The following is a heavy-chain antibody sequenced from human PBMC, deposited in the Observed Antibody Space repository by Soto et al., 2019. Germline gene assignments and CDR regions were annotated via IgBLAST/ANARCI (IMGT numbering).Heavy chain of an antibody. CDR3: ARVIFGVGTMDV. CDR1: GFTFSSYG. J-gene: IGHJ6*03. CDR2: IWYDGSNK. V-gene: IGHV3-33*01. D-gene: IGHD3-3*01. Sequence: GGSLRLSCAASGFTFSSYGMHWVRQAPGKGLEWVAVIWYDGSNKYYADSVKGRFTISRDNSKNTLYLQMNSLRAEDTAVYYCARVIFGVGTMDVWGKGTTVTVSS.